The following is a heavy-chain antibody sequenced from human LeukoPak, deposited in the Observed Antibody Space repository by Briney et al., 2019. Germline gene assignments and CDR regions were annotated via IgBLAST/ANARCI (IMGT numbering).Heavy chain of an antibody. D-gene: IGHD3-3*01. Sequence: GGSLRLSCAASGFTFSSYGMHGVRQAPGRGLEWVAVIWYDGSNKHYGDSVKGRFTMWRDNSKNTLYLQMNSLRAEDTAVYYCAREYLTIPYGMDVWGQGTTVTVSS. CDR2: IWYDGSNK. CDR3: AREYLTIPYGMDV. CDR1: GFTFSSYG. V-gene: IGHV3-33*01. J-gene: IGHJ6*02.